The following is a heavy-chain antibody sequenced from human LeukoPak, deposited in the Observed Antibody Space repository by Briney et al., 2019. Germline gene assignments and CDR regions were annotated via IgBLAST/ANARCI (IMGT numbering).Heavy chain of an antibody. Sequence: PGGSLRLSCAAPAFTFSSYTMNWVRQAPGKGLEWVSAITSSRSYIYYAESVKGRFTISRDNAKNSVYLQMNSLRAEDTAVYYCARDPTPRYCSGGSCYTHYGMDVWGQGTTVTVSS. CDR1: AFTFSSYT. D-gene: IGHD2-15*01. CDR2: ITSSRSYI. J-gene: IGHJ6*02. V-gene: IGHV3-21*06. CDR3: ARDPTPRYCSGGSCYTHYGMDV.